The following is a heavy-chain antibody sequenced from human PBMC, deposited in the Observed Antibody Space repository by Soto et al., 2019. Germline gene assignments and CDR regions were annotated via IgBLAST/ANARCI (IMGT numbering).Heavy chain of an antibody. CDR2: IYHSGST. CDR1: GGSISSGGYS. D-gene: IGHD3-16*02. Sequence: QLQLQESGSGLVKPSQTLSLTCAVSGGSISSGGYSWSWIRQPPGKGLEWIGYIYHSGSTYYNPSLKSRVTTSVDRSKNQFSLKLSSVTAADTAVYYCARGNYDYVWGSYRPYGMDVWGQGTTVTVSS. J-gene: IGHJ6*02. CDR3: ARGNYDYVWGSYRPYGMDV. V-gene: IGHV4-30-2*01.